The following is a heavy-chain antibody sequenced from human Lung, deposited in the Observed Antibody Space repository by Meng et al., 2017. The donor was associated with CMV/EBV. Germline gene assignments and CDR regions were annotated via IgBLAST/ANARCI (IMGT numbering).Heavy chain of an antibody. J-gene: IGHJ6*02. CDR2: IIPILGIA. CDR3: ASLGRDYYGMDV. CDR1: GGTFSSYT. Sequence: SVXVSXXASGGTFSSYTISWVRQAPGQGLEWMGRIIPILGIANYAQKFQGRVTITADKSTSTAYMELSSLRSEDTAVYYCASLGRDYYGMDVWGQGTTVXVSS. V-gene: IGHV1-69*02. D-gene: IGHD1-26*01.